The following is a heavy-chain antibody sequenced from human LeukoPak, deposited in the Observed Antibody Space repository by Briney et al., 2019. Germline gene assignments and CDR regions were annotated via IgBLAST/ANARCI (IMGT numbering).Heavy chain of an antibody. V-gene: IGHV4-34*01. CDR2: INHSGST. D-gene: IGHD3-10*01. CDR1: GGSSSGYY. CDR3: VGCPGDYYYGMDV. J-gene: IGHJ6*02. Sequence: SETLSLTCAVYGGSSSGYYWSWIRQPPGKGLEWIGEINHSGSTNYNPSLKSRVTISVDTSKNQFSLKLSSVTAADTAVYYCVGCPGDYYYGMDVWGQGTTVTVSS.